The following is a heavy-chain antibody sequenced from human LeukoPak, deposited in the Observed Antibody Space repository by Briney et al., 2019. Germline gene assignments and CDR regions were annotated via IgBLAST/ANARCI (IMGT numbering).Heavy chain of an antibody. J-gene: IGHJ4*02. D-gene: IGHD3-22*01. V-gene: IGHV4-39*07. CDR1: GGSISSSSYY. CDR2: IYYSGST. CDR3: ARLYDSSGIDY. Sequence: SETLSLTCTVSGGSISSSSYYWGWIRQPPGKGLEWIGSIYYSGSTNYNPSLKSRVTISVDTSKNQFSLKLSSVTAADTAVYYCARLYDSSGIDYWGQGTLVTVSS.